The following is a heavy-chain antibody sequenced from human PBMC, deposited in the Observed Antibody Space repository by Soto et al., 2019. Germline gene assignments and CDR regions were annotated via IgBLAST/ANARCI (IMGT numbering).Heavy chain of an antibody. J-gene: IGHJ4*02. CDR1: GYTFTSYA. V-gene: IGHV1-3*01. CDR2: INAGNGNT. CDR3: AWAGSGSYYNPFDY. D-gene: IGHD3-10*01. Sequence: QVQLVQSGAEVKKPGASVKVSCKASGYTFTSYAMHWVRQAPGQRREWMGWINAGNGNTKYSKKFQGRVTITRDTSASTAYLELSSLRSEDTAVYYCAWAGSGSYYNPFDYWGQGTLVTVSS.